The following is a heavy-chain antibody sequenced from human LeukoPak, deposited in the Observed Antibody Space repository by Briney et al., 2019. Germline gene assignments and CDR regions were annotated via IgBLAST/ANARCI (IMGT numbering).Heavy chain of an antibody. D-gene: IGHD6-6*01. CDR2: IKQDGSEK. CDR3: ARTSSSWDFDY. Sequence: GGSLGLSCAASGFTFSSYWMSWVRQAPGKGLEWVANIKQDGSEKYYVDSVKGRFTISRDNAKNSLYLQMNSLRAEDTAVYYCARTSSSWDFDYWGQGTLVTVSS. J-gene: IGHJ4*02. V-gene: IGHV3-7*01. CDR1: GFTFSSYW.